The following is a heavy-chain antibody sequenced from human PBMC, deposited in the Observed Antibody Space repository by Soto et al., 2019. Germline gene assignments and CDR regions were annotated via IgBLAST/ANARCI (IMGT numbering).Heavy chain of an antibody. V-gene: IGHV5-10-1*01. D-gene: IGHD3-22*01. CDR1: GYSFACYW. CDR2: IDPSDSQT. Sequence: PGESLNISCKGSGYSFACYWITWVRQKRGKGLEWMGRIDPSDSQTYYSPSFRGHVTISVTKSITTVFLQWSSLRASDNAMYYCARQIYDSDTGPNFQYYFDSWGQGTPVTVSS. CDR3: ARQIYDSDTGPNFQYYFDS. J-gene: IGHJ4*02.